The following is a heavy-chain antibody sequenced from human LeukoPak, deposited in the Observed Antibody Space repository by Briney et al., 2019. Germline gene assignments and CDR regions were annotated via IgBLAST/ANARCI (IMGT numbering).Heavy chain of an antibody. V-gene: IGHV3-30-3*01. CDR3: AREAVMPVAPVKIGTSDRPLYEYYALDV. CDR1: GFTFSSYA. D-gene: IGHD3-16*01. Sequence: GGSLRLSCAASGFTFSSYAMHWVRQAPGKGLEWVAVISYDGSNKYYADSVKGRFTISRDNSKNTLYLQMNSPRAEDTAVYYCAREAVMPVAPVKIGTSDRPLYEYYALDVWGQGTTVTVSS. J-gene: IGHJ6*02. CDR2: ISYDGSNK.